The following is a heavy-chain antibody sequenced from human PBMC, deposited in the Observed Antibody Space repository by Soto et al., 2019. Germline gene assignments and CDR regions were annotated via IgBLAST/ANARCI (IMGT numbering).Heavy chain of an antibody. D-gene: IGHD3-3*02. CDR3: ARDTPSNDHFWSGYWSY. V-gene: IGHV1-58*01. Sequence: SVKVSCKASGFTFTSSAVQWVRQARGQRLEWIGWIVVGSGNTNYAQKFQERVTITRDMSTSTAYMELNSLRSEDTAVYYCARDTPSNDHFWSGYWSYWGQGTLVTVSS. CDR1: GFTFTSSA. CDR2: IVVGSGNT. J-gene: IGHJ4*02.